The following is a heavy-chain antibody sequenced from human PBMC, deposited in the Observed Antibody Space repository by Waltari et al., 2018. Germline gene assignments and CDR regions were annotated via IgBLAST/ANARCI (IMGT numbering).Heavy chain of an antibody. CDR3: AKAGVWFGELLSFFDY. J-gene: IGHJ4*02. V-gene: IGHV3-9*01. CDR1: GLTFDDYA. Sequence: EVQLVESGGGLVQPGRSLRLSCAASGLTFDDYAMHWVRQAPGKGLEWVSGIRWNSGSIGYADSVKGRLTISIDNAKNSLYLQMNSLRAEDTALYYCAKAGVWFGELLSFFDYWGQGTLVTVSS. D-gene: IGHD3-10*01. CDR2: IRWNSGSI.